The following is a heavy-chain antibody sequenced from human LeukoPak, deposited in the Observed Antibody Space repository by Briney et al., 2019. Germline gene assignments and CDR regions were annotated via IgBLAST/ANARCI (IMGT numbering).Heavy chain of an antibody. Sequence: SETLSLTCTVSGGSFSSYYWSWIRQPPGKGLGLEWIGYIYYSGGTNYNPSLKSRVTISIDTSKNQVSLKLSSVTAADTAVYYCARLWDSSSSLDYWGQGTLVTVSS. J-gene: IGHJ4*02. D-gene: IGHD6-6*01. CDR3: ARLWDSSSSLDY. CDR1: GGSFSSYY. V-gene: IGHV4-59*08. CDR2: IYYSGGT.